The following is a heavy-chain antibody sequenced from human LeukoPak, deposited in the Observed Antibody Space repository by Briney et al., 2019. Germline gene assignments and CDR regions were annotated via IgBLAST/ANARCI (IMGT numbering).Heavy chain of an antibody. CDR1: GFTFSSYW. CDR2: IKQDGSEK. V-gene: IGHV3-7*01. Sequence: GGSLRLSCAASGFTFSSYWMSWVRQAPGKGLEWVANIKQDGSEKYYVDSVKGRFTISRDNAKNSLYLQMNSLRAEDTAVYYCARDRYDILTAYYHFDYWGQGTLVTVSS. D-gene: IGHD3-9*01. CDR3: ARDRYDILTAYYHFDY. J-gene: IGHJ4*02.